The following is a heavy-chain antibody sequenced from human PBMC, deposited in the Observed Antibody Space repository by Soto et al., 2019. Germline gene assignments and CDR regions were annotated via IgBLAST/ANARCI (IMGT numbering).Heavy chain of an antibody. J-gene: IGHJ4*02. Sequence: ASVKVSCKASGYTFIDYFIQWVRQAPGQGLEWMGWINPSSGETTYAQKFQGRVTMTRDTSISTAYMDLITLSSDDTAIYYCVRGLKWRDLHXWGQGTTVTVSX. CDR2: INPSSGET. CDR3: VRGLKWRDLHX. V-gene: IGHV1-2*02. D-gene: IGHD1-26*01. CDR1: GYTFIDYF.